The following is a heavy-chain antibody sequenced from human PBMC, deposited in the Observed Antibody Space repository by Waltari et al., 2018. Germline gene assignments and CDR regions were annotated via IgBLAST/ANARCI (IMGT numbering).Heavy chain of an antibody. Sequence: EVQLLESGGGLVQPGGSLRLSCAASGFTFSSYAMSWVRQAPGKGLEWVSVIYSGGSTYYADSVKGRFTISRDNSKNTLYLQMNSLRAEDTAVYYCATRPGHFQHWGQGTLVTVSS. D-gene: IGHD3-10*01. CDR1: GFTFSSYA. CDR3: ATRPGHFQH. V-gene: IGHV3-23*03. CDR2: IYSGGST. J-gene: IGHJ1*01.